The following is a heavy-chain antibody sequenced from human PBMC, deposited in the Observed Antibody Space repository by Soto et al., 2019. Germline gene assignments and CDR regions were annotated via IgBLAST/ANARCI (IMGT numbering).Heavy chain of an antibody. Sequence: QLQLQESGPGLVKPLETLSLICTVSGGSISSRNYYWGWIRQPPGKGLEWIGSIYYNGFTYYNPSLKSLVTISVDTSNNQFSLILNSVTAADPAVYYCARQADFWSGGGGFDPWGQGTLVTVSS. CDR1: GGSISSRNYY. V-gene: IGHV4-39*01. D-gene: IGHD3-3*01. J-gene: IGHJ5*02. CDR2: IYYNGFT. CDR3: ARQADFWSGGGGFDP.